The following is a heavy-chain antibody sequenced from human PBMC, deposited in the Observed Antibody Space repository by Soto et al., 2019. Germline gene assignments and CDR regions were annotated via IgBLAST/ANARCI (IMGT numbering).Heavy chain of an antibody. V-gene: IGHV4-59*01. D-gene: IGHD6-19*01. CDR3: ARVRWTVAGPGHFDY. J-gene: IGHJ4*02. Sequence: QVQLQESGPGLVKPSETLSLTCTVSGGSISSYYWSWIRQPPGKGLEWIGYIYYSGSTNYNPSLKSPVTISVDTSKNQFALKLSSVTAADTAVYYCARVRWTVAGPGHFDYWGQGTLVTVS. CDR1: GGSISSYY. CDR2: IYYSGST.